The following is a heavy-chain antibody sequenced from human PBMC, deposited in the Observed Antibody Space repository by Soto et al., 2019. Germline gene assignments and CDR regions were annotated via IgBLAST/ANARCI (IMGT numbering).Heavy chain of an antibody. D-gene: IGHD3-22*01. CDR3: ARPKDYDDCLDY. CDR2: VSPYDGYT. J-gene: IGHJ4*02. CDR1: GYTFSSYG. Sequence: ASVKVSCKASGYTFSSYGINWVRQAPGQGLEWLGWVSPYDGYTNYAQILQGRVSMTTDTSTKTAYMEVRSLRSDDTAVYYCARPKDYDDCLDYWGQGTLVTVSS. V-gene: IGHV1-18*01.